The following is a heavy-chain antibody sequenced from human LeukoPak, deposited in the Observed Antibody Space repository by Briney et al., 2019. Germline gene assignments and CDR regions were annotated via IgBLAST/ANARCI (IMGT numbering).Heavy chain of an antibody. V-gene: IGHV4-59*01. CDR1: GGSFSPYY. CDR2: IYYSGST. Sequence: PSETLSLTCTVYGGSFSPYYWIWIRQPPGKGLEWIGYIYYSGSTNYNPSLQSRVTISVDTSKNQFSLRLSSVTAADTAVYYCARENSYYDSSGYYFGSGYFDYWGQGTLVTVSS. J-gene: IGHJ4*02. D-gene: IGHD3-22*01. CDR3: ARENSYYDSSGYYFGSGYFDY.